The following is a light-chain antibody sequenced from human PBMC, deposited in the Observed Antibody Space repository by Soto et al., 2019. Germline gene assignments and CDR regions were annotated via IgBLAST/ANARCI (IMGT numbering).Light chain of an antibody. CDR2: AAS. Sequence: DIQMTQSPSSLSASVGDRVTITCRASQSISNFLNWYQQKPGKAPKLLIYAASSLRSGVTSRFSVSGSGTDFTLTISSLQREDFATYVCQQSYSSPWTFGQGTKVEIK. CDR3: QQSYSSPWT. CDR1: QSISNF. V-gene: IGKV1-39*01. J-gene: IGKJ1*01.